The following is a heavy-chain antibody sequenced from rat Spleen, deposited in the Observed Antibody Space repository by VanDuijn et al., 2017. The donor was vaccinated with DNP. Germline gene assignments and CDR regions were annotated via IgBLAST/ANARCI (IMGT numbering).Heavy chain of an antibody. CDR3: AIYFYSGDNWFGY. CDR2: IRYDGGST. V-gene: IGHV5-20*01. CDR1: GFTFSDYY. Sequence: EVQLVESGGGLVQPGRSLKLSCVASGFTFSDYYMAWIRQAPTKGLEWVAYIRYDGGSTYYGDSVKGRFTISRDIAKNTLYLQMNSLRSEDTATYFCAIYFYSGDNWFGYWGQGTLVTVSS. J-gene: IGHJ3*01. D-gene: IGHD1-1*01.